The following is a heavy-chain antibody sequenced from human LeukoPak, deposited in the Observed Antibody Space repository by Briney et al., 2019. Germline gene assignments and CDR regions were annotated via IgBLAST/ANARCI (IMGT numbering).Heavy chain of an antibody. CDR3: ATPRGSGSSLAFDY. D-gene: IGHD1-26*01. CDR1: GFTLSSYW. J-gene: IGHJ4*02. Sequence: GGSLRLSCAASGFTLSSYWMHWVRQAPGKGLVWVSRINSDGSSTSYADSVKGRFTISRDNAKNTLYLQMNSLRAEDTAVYYCATPRGSGSSLAFDYWGQGTLVTVSS. CDR2: INSDGSST. V-gene: IGHV3-74*01.